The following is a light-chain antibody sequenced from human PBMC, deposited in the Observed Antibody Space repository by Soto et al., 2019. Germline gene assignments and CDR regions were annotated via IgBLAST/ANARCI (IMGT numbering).Light chain of an antibody. V-gene: IGKV3-15*01. Sequence: EIVMTQSPATLSVSPGESATLSCRASQSVTDDLAWSQQKPGQAPRLLIYRASTRSAGIPARFSGSGSGTEFTLPISSLQSEDFAVYHCQHYDNWPWTFGQGTNLEIK. J-gene: IGKJ1*01. CDR3: QHYDNWPWT. CDR2: RAS. CDR1: QSVTDD.